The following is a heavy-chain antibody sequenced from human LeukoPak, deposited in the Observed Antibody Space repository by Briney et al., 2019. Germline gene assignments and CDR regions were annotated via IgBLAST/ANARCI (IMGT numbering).Heavy chain of an antibody. V-gene: IGHV4-4*07. J-gene: IGHJ4*02. CDR2: IHTSGST. CDR1: GASIDTYY. D-gene: IGHD3-10*01. Sequence: ASETLSLTFSVSGASIDTYYWSWIRQPAGKGLEWIGHIHTSGSTNYNPSLKSRVTMSVDTSKNQFSLKVNSVTAADTAMYYCAKEGMIRGVIDYWGQGALVTVSS. CDR3: AKEGMIRGVIDY.